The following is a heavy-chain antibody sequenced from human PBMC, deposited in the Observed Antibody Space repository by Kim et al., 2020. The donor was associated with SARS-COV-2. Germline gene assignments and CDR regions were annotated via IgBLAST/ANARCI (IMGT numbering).Heavy chain of an antibody. CDR3: ARPDQKYYYDSSGSPGYFDY. CDR1: GYSFTSYW. J-gene: IGHJ4*02. CDR2: IYPGDSDT. V-gene: IGHV5-51*01. Sequence: GESLKISCKGSGYSFTSYWIGWVRQMPGKGLEWMGIIYPGDSDTRYSPSFQGQVTISAGKSISTAYLQWSSLKASDTAMYYCARPDQKYYYDSSGSPGYFDYWGQGTLVTVSS. D-gene: IGHD3-22*01.